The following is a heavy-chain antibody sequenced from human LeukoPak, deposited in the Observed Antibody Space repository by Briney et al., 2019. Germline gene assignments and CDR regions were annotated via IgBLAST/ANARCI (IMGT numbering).Heavy chain of an antibody. CDR1: GGSFSGYY. CDR3: ARDGQQLPFDY. V-gene: IGHV4-34*01. CDR2: INHSGST. Sequence: SETLSLTCAVYGGSFSGYYWSWIRQPPGKGLEWIGEINHSGSTNYNPSLKSRVTISVDTSKNQFSLKLSSVTAADTAVHYCARDGQQLPFDYWGQGTLVTVSS. J-gene: IGHJ4*02. D-gene: IGHD6-13*01.